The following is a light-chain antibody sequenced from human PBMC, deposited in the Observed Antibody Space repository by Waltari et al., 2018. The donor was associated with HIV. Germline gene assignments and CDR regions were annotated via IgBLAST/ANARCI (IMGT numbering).Light chain of an antibody. V-gene: IGLV2-14*03. Sequence: QSALTQPASVSGSPGQSLAISCTSTPGDIRDFTSLPWSFHVPGKAPQLIIYDVSQRPSGISHRFSGFESGAAASLMIFGLQSEDEGDYYCLAYTRRGTYVFGSGT. CDR1: PGDIRDFTS. CDR3: LAYTRRGTYV. CDR2: DVS. J-gene: IGLJ1*01.